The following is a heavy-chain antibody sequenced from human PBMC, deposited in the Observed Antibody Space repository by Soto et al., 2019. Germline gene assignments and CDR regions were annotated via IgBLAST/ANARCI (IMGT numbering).Heavy chain of an antibody. V-gene: IGHV5-51*01. CDR3: ARRRQYYTSNFCLAHYYYTLDV. CDR2: IYPGDSDT. D-gene: IGHD2-2*01. J-gene: IGHJ6*02. Sequence: PGESLKISCKATGYSFTNYWIGWVRQMPGKGLEWMGTIYPGDSDTRYGPAFEGQVTISADKSITTAYLQWSSLKASDTAVYFCARRRQYYTSNFCLAHYYYTLDVWGQGTTVTVSS. CDR1: GYSFTNYW.